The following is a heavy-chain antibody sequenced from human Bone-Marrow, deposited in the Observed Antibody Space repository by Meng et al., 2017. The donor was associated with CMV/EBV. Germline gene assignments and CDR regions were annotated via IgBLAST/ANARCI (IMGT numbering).Heavy chain of an antibody. CDR3: AKADGYRYGNYYYYGMDV. Sequence: GGSLRLSCAASGFTFSSYGTHWVRQAPGKGLEWVAFIRYDGKNKYYADSVKGRFTISRDNSKNTLYLQMNSLRAEDTAVYYCAKADGYRYGNYYYYGMDVCGQGTTVTVSS. J-gene: IGHJ6*02. CDR1: GFTFSSYG. CDR2: IRYDGKNK. D-gene: IGHD5-18*01. V-gene: IGHV3-30*02.